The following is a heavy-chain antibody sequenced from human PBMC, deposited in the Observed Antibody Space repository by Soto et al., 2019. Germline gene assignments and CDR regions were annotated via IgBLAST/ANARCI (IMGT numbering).Heavy chain of an antibody. CDR2: ISGSGGST. V-gene: IGHV3-23*01. D-gene: IGHD3-22*01. CDR1: GFTFSSYA. J-gene: IGHJ4*01. Sequence: GGSLRLSCAASGFTFSSYAMSWVRQAPGKGLEWVSAISGSGGSTYYADSVKGRFIISRDNSKNTLYLQMNSLIAEATAVYYCAKMRCTRILVAPGIYYLDNLCQGTLVTVSS. CDR3: AKMRCTRILVAPGIYYLDN.